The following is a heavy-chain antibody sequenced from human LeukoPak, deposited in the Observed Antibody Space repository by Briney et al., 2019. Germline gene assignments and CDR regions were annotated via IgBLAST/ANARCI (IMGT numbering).Heavy chain of an antibody. CDR3: AGSCYHYDAFDI. CDR1: GFTFSSYA. D-gene: IGHD2-15*01. Sequence: PGGSLRLSCAASGFTFSSYAMHWVRQAPGKGLEWVAVISYDGSNKYYADSVKGRFTISRDNSKNTLYLQMNSLRAEDTAVYYCAGSCYHYDAFDIWGQGTMVTVSS. V-gene: IGHV3-30*04. CDR2: ISYDGSNK. J-gene: IGHJ3*02.